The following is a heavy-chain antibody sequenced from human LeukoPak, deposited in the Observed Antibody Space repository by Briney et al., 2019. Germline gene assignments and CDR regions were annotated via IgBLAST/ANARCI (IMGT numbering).Heavy chain of an antibody. V-gene: IGHV4-59*01. CDR3: ARGGAARLHFQN. CDR1: GGSISTYY. J-gene: IGHJ1*01. D-gene: IGHD6-6*01. Sequence: SETLSLTCTVSGGSISTYYWNWIRQPPGKGLEWIGYIYHSGSTNYNPSLQSRVTISVDTSKNQFSLNLNSVTAADTAVYYRARGGAARLHFQNWGQGTLVTVSS. CDR2: IYHSGST.